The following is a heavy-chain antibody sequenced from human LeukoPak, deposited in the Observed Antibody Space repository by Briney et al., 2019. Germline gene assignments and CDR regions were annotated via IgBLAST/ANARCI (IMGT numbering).Heavy chain of an antibody. CDR1: GFTFSSYW. CDR2: INSDGSST. V-gene: IGHV3-74*01. CDR3: ARAPGMAVTQNWYFDL. D-gene: IGHD4-11*01. Sequence: GGSLRLSCAASGFTFSSYWMHWVRQAPGKGLVWVSRINSDGSSTSYADSVKGRFTISRDNAKNTLYLQMNSLRAEDTAVYYRARAPGMAVTQNWYFDLWGRGTLVTVSS. J-gene: IGHJ2*01.